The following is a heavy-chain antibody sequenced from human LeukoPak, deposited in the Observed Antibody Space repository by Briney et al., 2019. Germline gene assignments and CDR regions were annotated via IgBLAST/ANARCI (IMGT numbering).Heavy chain of an antibody. CDR1: GYTFTSYA. Sequence: ASVKVSCKASGYTFTSYAMHWVRQAPGQRLEWMGWINAGNGNTKYSQKFQGRVTITRGISASTAYMELSSLRSEDTAVYYCARGISGSYSVFNWFDPWGQGTLVTVSS. J-gene: IGHJ5*02. V-gene: IGHV1-3*01. CDR3: ARGISGSYSVFNWFDP. D-gene: IGHD1-26*01. CDR2: INAGNGNT.